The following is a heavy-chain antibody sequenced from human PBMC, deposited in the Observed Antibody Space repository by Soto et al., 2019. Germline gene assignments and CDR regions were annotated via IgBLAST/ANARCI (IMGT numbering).Heavy chain of an antibody. V-gene: IGHV4-31*03. CDR2: IYYSGST. CDR1: GGSISSGGYY. CDR3: ARDTADIVSPVGAFDI. J-gene: IGHJ3*02. D-gene: IGHD5-12*01. Sequence: QVQLQESGPGLVKPSQTLSLTCTVSGGSISSGGYYWSWIRQHPGKGLEWIGYIYYSGSTYYNPSLKSRVTISVDTSKNQFSLKLSSVTAADTVVYYCARDTADIVSPVGAFDIWGQGTMVTVSS.